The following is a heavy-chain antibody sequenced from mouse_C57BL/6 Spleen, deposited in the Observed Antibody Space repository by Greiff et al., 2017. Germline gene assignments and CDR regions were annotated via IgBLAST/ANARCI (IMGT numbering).Heavy chain of an antibody. V-gene: IGHV1-9*01. CDR2: ILPGRGST. CDR3: SRSRGSSGDYAKYY. D-gene: IGHD3-2*02. J-gene: IGHJ4*01. Sequence: VQLQQSGAELMKPGASVKISCKATGYTFTGYWLEWVKQRPGHGLEWIGEILPGRGSTNYNEKFKGKATFTADTSSNTAYTQLSSRSTEDSAIYDCSRSRGSSGDYAKYYWGQGTSVTVSS. CDR1: GYTFTGYW.